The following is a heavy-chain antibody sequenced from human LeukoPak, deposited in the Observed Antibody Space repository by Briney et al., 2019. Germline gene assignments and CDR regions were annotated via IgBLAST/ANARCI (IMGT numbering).Heavy chain of an antibody. Sequence: ASVNVSCKVSGYTLTELSMHWVRQAPGKGLEWMGGFDPEDGETIYAQKFQGRVTMTEDTSTDTAYMELSSLRSEDTAVYYCATAPYYYDSSGYYFAMGDFDYWGQGTLVTVSS. CDR2: FDPEDGET. D-gene: IGHD3-22*01. CDR1: GYTLTELS. J-gene: IGHJ4*02. CDR3: ATAPYYYDSSGYYFAMGDFDY. V-gene: IGHV1-24*01.